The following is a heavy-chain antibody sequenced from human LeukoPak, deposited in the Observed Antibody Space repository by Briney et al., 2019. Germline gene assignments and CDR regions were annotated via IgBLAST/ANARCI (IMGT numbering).Heavy chain of an antibody. D-gene: IGHD3-10*01. Sequence: GGSLTLSCAVSGLNFTFYAMSWVRQAPGKGLEWVSGISGRGDSADYADSVKGRFTISRDNAKKSLYLEMNSLRAEDTAVYYCARDQYGLGYGSLFDYWGQGTLVTVSS. CDR1: GLNFTFYA. J-gene: IGHJ4*02. V-gene: IGHV3-23*01. CDR3: ARDQYGLGYGSLFDY. CDR2: ISGRGDSA.